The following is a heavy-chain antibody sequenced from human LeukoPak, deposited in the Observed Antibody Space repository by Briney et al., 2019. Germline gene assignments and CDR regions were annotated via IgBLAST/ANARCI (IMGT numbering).Heavy chain of an antibody. D-gene: IGHD3-10*01. J-gene: IGHJ4*02. CDR2: ISSTGNTI. Sequence: GGSLRLSCATSGFTFSSFEMNWVRQAPGKGLEWVSYISSTGNTIYYAGSVKGRFTISRDNAKSSLYLRMNSLRAEDTAVYYCARDSSGSFIPDYFDYWGQGTLATVSS. CDR3: ARDSSGSFIPDYFDY. CDR1: GFTFSSFE. V-gene: IGHV3-48*03.